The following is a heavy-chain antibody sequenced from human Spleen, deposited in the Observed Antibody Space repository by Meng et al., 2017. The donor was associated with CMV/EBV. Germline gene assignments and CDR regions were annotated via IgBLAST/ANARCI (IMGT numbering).Heavy chain of an antibody. CDR2: IYFTRTT. Sequence: TGPGGSISSGYYYWSLIRQLPEKGLEWIAFIYFTRTTYYNPSLKNRVTISADTSNNQFSLKISSVTAADTAVYYCARDIVGTNYFDYWGQGALVTVSS. CDR1: GGSISSGYYY. CDR3: ARDIVGTNYFDY. V-gene: IGHV4-31*03. D-gene: IGHD1-26*01. J-gene: IGHJ4*02.